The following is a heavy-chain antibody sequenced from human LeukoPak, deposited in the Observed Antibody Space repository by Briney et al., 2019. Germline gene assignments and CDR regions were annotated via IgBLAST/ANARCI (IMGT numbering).Heavy chain of an antibody. V-gene: IGHV4-34*01. CDR2: INHSGST. CDR3: ARTGGTTMGYYYYGMDV. J-gene: IGHJ6*02. Sequence: SETLSLTCAVYGGSFSGYYWSRIRQPPGKGLEWIGEINHSGSTNYNPSLKSRVTISVDTSKNQFSLKLSSVTAADTAVYYCARTGGTTMGYYYYGMDVWGQGTTVTVSS. D-gene: IGHD1-26*01. CDR1: GGSFSGYY.